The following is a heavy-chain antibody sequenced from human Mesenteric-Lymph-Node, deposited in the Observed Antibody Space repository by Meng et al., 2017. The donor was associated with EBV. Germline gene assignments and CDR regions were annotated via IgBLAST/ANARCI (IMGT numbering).Heavy chain of an antibody. D-gene: IGHD3-16*01. Sequence: VEVVGSRAGVKYPGPAGKVSCKASGYPFTTYGLGWVRQAPGEGPEWMGWISGYYGNTNYAQKFQGRVPMTTDTSTSTAYMELRSLRSDDTAVYYCARDGGAGGDKGYWGQGTLVTVS. V-gene: IGHV1-18*01. CDR2: ISGYYGNT. CDR1: GYPFTTYG. J-gene: IGHJ4*02. CDR3: ARDGGAGGDKGY.